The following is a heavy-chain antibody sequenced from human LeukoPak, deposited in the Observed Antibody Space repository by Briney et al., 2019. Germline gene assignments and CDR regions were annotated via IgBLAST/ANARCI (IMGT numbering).Heavy chain of an antibody. CDR3: VRGTDSSAYFDY. D-gene: IGHD3-22*01. V-gene: IGHV4-59*01. Sequence: SETLSLTCTVSGGSISSYYWSWIRQPPGQGLEWIGYIYYSGSTNYNPSLKSRVTISVDTSKNQFSLKLSSVTAADTAVYYCVRGTDSSAYFDYWGQGTLVTVSS. J-gene: IGHJ4*02. CDR1: GGSISSYY. CDR2: IYYSGST.